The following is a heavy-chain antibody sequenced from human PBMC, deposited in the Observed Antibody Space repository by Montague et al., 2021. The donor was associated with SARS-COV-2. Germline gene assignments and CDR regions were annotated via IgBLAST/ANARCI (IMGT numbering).Heavy chain of an antibody. J-gene: IGHJ2*01. D-gene: IGHD2/OR15-2a*01. V-gene: IGHV4-39*01. CDR3: AKSAWHNWYFDI. CDR1: GDSISRNSYY. CDR2: MPYSGST. Sequence: SETLSLTCTVSGDSISRNSYYWGWIRQPPGKGLEWIGSMPYSGSTYHNPSLKSRVSISVDTSKNQFSLKLSSMTAADTAVYDCAKSAWHNWYFDIWGRGTLVTVSS.